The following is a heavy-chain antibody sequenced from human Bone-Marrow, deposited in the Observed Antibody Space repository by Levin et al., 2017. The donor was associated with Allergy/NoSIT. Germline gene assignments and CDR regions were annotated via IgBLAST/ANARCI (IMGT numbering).Heavy chain of an antibody. CDR2: IYYNGNT. J-gene: IGHJ4*02. D-gene: IGHD5-24*01. V-gene: IGHV4-59*01. CDR3: ARNLPDGQPHTPFLDY. CDR1: GASISTFY. Sequence: ESLKISCTVSGASISTFYWSWIRQPPGKGLEWIGYIYYNGNTKYNPSLQSRVTMSVDTSTHQFSLKLTSVTAADTAVYYCARNLPDGQPHTPFLDYWSQGTLVTVSS.